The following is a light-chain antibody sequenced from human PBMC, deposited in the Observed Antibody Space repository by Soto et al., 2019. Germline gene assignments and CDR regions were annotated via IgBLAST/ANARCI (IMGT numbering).Light chain of an antibody. Sequence: EIVLTQSPATLSLSPGARATLSCRASQSISIFLAWYQQKPGQAPRLLIYDASNRATGIPARFSGSGSGTDFTLTISSLEPEDSAIYYCQQRSNWPALTFGGGTKVEIK. CDR2: DAS. V-gene: IGKV3-11*01. CDR3: QQRSNWPALT. CDR1: QSISIF. J-gene: IGKJ4*01.